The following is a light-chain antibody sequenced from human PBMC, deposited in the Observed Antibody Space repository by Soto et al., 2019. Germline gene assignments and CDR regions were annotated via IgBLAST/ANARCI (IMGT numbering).Light chain of an antibody. CDR3: SSYAGSKGV. V-gene: IGLV2-8*01. CDR1: SSDVGGYNY. CDR2: EVS. Sequence: QSALTQPPSASGSPGQSVTISCTGTSSDVGGYNYVSWYQQLPGKAPKLMIYEVSKRPSGVPDRFSGSKSGNTASLTVSGLQAEDEADYYCSSYAGSKGVFGGGTKLTVL. J-gene: IGLJ2*01.